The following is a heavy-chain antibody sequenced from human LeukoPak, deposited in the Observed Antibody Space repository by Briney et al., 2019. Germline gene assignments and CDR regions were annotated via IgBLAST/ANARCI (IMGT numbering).Heavy chain of an antibody. Sequence: ASVKVSCKVSGYTLTELSMHWVRQAPGKGLEWMGGFDPEDGETIYAQKFQGRVTMTEDTSTDTAYMELSSLRSEDTAVYYCGTTAAPHYVNNYYYYYGMDVWGQGTTVTVSS. CDR3: GTTAAPHYVNNYYYYYGMDV. D-gene: IGHD1/OR15-1a*01. CDR1: GYTLTELS. J-gene: IGHJ6*02. V-gene: IGHV1-24*01. CDR2: FDPEDGET.